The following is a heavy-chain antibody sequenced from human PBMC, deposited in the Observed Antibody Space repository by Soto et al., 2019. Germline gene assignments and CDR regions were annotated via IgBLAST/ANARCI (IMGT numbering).Heavy chain of an antibody. CDR3: ARLEGLATISYYFDY. CDR1: GDSINSGNYY. CDR2: IYYRGNT. J-gene: IGHJ4*02. Sequence: QLQLQESGPGLVKPSVALSLTCSVSGDSINSGNYYWGWIRQPPGKGLEWIGSIYYRGNTYYNPSLKTRVTISIDKSKSQFSLKLNSVTAADSAVYFCARLEGLATISYYFDYWGQGTLVTVSS. D-gene: IGHD3-9*01. V-gene: IGHV4-39*01.